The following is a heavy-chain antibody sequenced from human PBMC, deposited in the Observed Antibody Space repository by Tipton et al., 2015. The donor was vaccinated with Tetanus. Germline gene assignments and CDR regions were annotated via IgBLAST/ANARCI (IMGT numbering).Heavy chain of an antibody. D-gene: IGHD1-26*01. V-gene: IGHV3-21*06. CDR1: GFTFSDFA. J-gene: IGHJ5*01. CDR3: AREGSSGCFDP. CDR2: ISSSGSHM. Sequence: SQRLSCAASGFTFSDFAMNWVRQAPGKGLEWVSSISSSGSHMYYAETVRGRFSISRDNAKNSLYLQMNSLRADDTALYYCAREGSSGCFDPWGRGTLVTVSS.